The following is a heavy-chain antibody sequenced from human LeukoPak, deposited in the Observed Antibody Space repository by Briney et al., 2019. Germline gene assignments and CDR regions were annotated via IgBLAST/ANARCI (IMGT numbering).Heavy chain of an antibody. CDR3: ARSPGATIYYYYGMDV. D-gene: IGHD1-26*01. CDR1: GGSISSYY. V-gene: IGHV4-4*07. J-gene: IGHJ6*02. CDR2: IYTSGST. Sequence: SETLSLTCTASGGSISSYYWSWIRQPAGKGLEWIGRIYTSGSTNYNPSLKSRVTMSVDTSKNQFSLKLSSVTAADTAVYYCARSPGATIYYYYGMDVWGQGTTVTVSS.